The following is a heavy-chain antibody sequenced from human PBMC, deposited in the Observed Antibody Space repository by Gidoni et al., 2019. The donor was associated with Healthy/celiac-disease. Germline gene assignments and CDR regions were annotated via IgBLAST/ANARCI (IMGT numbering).Heavy chain of an antibody. CDR3: ARLLWFGGGYFDL. J-gene: IGHJ2*01. V-gene: IGHV4-34*01. Sequence: QVQLQQWGAGLLKPSETLSLTCAVYGGSFSGYYWSWIRQPPGKGLEWIGEINHSGSTNYNPSLKSRVTISVDTSKNQFSLKLSSVTAADTAVYYCARLLWFGGGYFDLWGRGTLVTVSS. CDR1: GGSFSGYY. D-gene: IGHD3-10*01. CDR2: INHSGST.